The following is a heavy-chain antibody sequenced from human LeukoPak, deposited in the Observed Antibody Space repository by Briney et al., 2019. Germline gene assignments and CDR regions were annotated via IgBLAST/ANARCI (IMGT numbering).Heavy chain of an antibody. D-gene: IGHD6-19*01. J-gene: IGHJ6*03. CDR3: AKHDTYSSGPMDV. CDR1: GFTFSSYA. Sequence: GGSLRLSCAASGFTFSSYAITWVRQAPGKGLEWVSAISGGGGNTYYAEFVKGRFTISRGNSKSTLSLQMNSLRAEDTAVYYCAKHDTYSSGPMDVWGKGTTVTVSS. CDR2: ISGGGGNT. V-gene: IGHV3-23*01.